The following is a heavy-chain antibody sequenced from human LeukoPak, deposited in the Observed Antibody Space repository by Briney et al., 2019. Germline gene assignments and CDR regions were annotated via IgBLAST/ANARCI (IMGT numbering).Heavy chain of an antibody. V-gene: IGHV3-23*01. J-gene: IGHJ4*02. CDR3: ASSTYYDIWSGYYNRAYYFDY. Sequence: GGSLRLSCAASGFTFSSYAMSWVRQAPGKGLEWASAISGSGGSTYYADSVKGRFTISRDNSKNTLYLQMNSLRAEDTAVYYCASSTYYDIWSGYYNRAYYFDYWGQGTLVTVSS. CDR2: ISGSGGST. CDR1: GFTFSSYA. D-gene: IGHD3-3*01.